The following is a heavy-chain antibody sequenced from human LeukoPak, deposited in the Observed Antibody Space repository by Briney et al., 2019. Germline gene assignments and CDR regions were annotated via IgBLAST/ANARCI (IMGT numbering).Heavy chain of an antibody. Sequence: GGSLRLSCAASGFTFSSYWMHWVRQAPGKGLVWVSRISTDGSSTSYADSVKGRFTISRDNAKNTLYLQMNSLRAEDTAVYYCARDNDYGGKDYWGQGTLVTVSS. J-gene: IGHJ4*02. CDR2: ISTDGSST. V-gene: IGHV3-74*01. D-gene: IGHD4-23*01. CDR1: GFTFSSYW. CDR3: ARDNDYGGKDY.